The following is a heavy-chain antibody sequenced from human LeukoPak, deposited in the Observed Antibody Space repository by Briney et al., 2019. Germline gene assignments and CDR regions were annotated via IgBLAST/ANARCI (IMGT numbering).Heavy chain of an antibody. D-gene: IGHD1-26*01. CDR3: ARVSRGSYHFDY. CDR1: GITVSNNY. CDR2: IYSGGNV. V-gene: IGHV3-66*01. Sequence: GGSLRLSCAASGITVSNNYMSWVRQAPGKGLEWVSVIYSGGNVYYADSVKGRFTISRDNSQNTLSLQMNSLRAEDTAVYYCARVSRGSYHFDYWGQGALVTVSP. J-gene: IGHJ4*02.